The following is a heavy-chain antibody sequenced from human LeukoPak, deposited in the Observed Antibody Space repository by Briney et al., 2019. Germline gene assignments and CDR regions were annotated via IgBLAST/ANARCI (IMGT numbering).Heavy chain of an antibody. J-gene: IGHJ5*02. V-gene: IGHV3-21*01. Sequence: GGSLRLSCAASGFTFSSYSMNWVRQAPGKGLEWVSSISSSSSYIYYADSVKGRFTISRDNAKNSLYLQMNSLRAEDTAVYYCARDLMYYDFWSGYYTAKIVTNWFDPWGQGTLVTVSS. CDR3: ARDLMYYDFWSGYYTAKIVTNWFDP. CDR2: ISSSSSYI. D-gene: IGHD3-3*01. CDR1: GFTFSSYS.